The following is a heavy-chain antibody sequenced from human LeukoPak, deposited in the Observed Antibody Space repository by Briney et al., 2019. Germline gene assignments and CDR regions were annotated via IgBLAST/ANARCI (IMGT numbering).Heavy chain of an antibody. D-gene: IGHD2-2*02. CDR1: GYTFTGYY. J-gene: IGHJ5*02. V-gene: IGHV1-2*02. CDR2: INPNSGGT. CDR3: ARESPSVAAAIPTAGWFDP. Sequence: SVKVSCKASGYTFTGYYMHWVRQAPRQGLEWMGWINPNSGGTNYAQKFQGRVTMTRDTSISTAYMELSRLRSDDTAVYYCARESPSVAAAIPTAGWFDPWGQGTLVTVSS.